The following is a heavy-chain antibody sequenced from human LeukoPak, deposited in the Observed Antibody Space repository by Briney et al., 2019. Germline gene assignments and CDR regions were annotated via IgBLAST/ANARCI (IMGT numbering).Heavy chain of an antibody. V-gene: IGHV3-23*01. Sequence: GGSLRLSCAASGFTFNIYAMSWVRQAPGRGLEWVSSITSSGDSTFYADSVKGRFTISRDNSRTTLFLQMNSLRAEDTAVYYCAKDVSSGYSPRYFDYWGQGTLVTVSS. J-gene: IGHJ4*02. CDR1: GFTFNIYA. CDR3: AKDVSSGYSPRYFDY. D-gene: IGHD3-22*01. CDR2: ITSSGDST.